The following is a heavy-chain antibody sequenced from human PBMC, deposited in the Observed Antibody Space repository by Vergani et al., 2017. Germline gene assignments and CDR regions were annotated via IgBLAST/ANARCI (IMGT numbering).Heavy chain of an antibody. V-gene: IGHV4-59*01. D-gene: IGHD3-3*01. Sequence: QVQLQESGPGLVKPSETLSLTCTVSGGSISSYYWSWIRQPPGKGLEWIGYIYYSGSTNYNPSLKSRVTISVDTSKNQFSLKLSSVTAADTAVYYCARRGRRISGVVSDSYYFDDWGQGTLVTVSS. CDR3: ARRGRRISGVVSDSYYFDD. CDR2: IYYSGST. J-gene: IGHJ4*02. CDR1: GGSISSYY.